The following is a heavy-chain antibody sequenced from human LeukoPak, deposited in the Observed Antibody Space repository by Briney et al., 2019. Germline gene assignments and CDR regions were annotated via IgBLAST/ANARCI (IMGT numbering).Heavy chain of an antibody. CDR1: GFTFSSYG. V-gene: IGHV3-30*02. CDR3: AKDQWWFGESNAFDV. J-gene: IGHJ3*01. Sequence: SGGPLRLSCAASGFTFSSYGMHWVRQAPGKGLGWVSFIRYDGSNKYYGDSAKGRFTISRDNSKNTLYLQMNSLRAEDTAVYYCAKDQWWFGESNAFDVWGQGTVVTVSS. D-gene: IGHD3-10*01. CDR2: IRYDGSNK.